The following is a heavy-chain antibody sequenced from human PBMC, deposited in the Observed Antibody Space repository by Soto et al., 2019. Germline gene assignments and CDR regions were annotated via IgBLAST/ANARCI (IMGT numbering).Heavy chain of an antibody. CDR3: ARDDSSGGFDL. CDR1: GDSISSFY. J-gene: IGHJ4*02. CDR2: ISNSGST. V-gene: IGHV4-59*01. Sequence: SETLSLTCTVSGDSISSFYWSWIRQPPGKGLEWIGYISNSGSTNYNPSLQSRVTISADTSKNQFSLKLSPVTAADTAVYYCARDDSSGGFDLWGQGTLVTVSS. D-gene: IGHD3-22*01.